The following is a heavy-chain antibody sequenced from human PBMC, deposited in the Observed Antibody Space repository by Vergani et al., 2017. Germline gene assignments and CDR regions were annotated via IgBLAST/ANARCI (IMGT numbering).Heavy chain of an antibody. CDR3: ARMGGYDEGDAFRIGYFDS. V-gene: IGHV4-4*09. D-gene: IGHD3-22*01. CDR2: IYSTGST. CDR1: GASVNSYY. J-gene: IGHJ4*02. Sequence: QVKLQESGPGLVKPSETLSLTCTVSGASVNSYYWSWIRQPPGKGLEWMGYIYSTGSTHHNPSLRRRINISVDTSKNQFSLKLNSVTAADTAMYYCARMGGYDEGDAFRIGYFDSWGPGILVTVSS.